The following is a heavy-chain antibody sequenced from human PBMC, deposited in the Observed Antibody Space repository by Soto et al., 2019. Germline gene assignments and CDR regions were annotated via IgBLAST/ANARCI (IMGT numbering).Heavy chain of an antibody. D-gene: IGHD5-18*01. CDR3: ARVDTASDY. CDR1: GGSFSGYY. J-gene: IGHJ4*02. Sequence: PWDTLSLTCAVYGGSFSGYYWSWIRQPPGKGLEWIGEINHSGSTNYNPSLKSRVTISVDTSKNQFSLKVSSMTAADTAVYYCARVDTASDYWGQGTLVTVSS. V-gene: IGHV4-34*01. CDR2: INHSGST.